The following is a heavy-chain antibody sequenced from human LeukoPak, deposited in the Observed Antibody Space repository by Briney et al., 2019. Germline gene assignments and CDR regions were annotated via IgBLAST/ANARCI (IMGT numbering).Heavy chain of an antibody. Sequence: GGSLRLSCAASGFTFSSYGMHWVRQAPGKGLEWVAVIWYDGSNKYYADSVKGRFTISRDNSKNTVYLQMNSLRAEDTAVYYCASCGGDCYSVPEASFDIWGQGTMVTVSS. J-gene: IGHJ3*02. V-gene: IGHV3-33*01. CDR2: IWYDGSNK. CDR1: GFTFSSYG. D-gene: IGHD2-21*02. CDR3: ASCGGDCYSVPEASFDI.